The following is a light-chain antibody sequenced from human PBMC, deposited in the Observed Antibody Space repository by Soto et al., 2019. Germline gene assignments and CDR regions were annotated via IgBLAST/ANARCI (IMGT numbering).Light chain of an antibody. V-gene: IGKV3-20*01. CDR3: QQYGSSVWT. J-gene: IGKJ1*01. CDR2: GAS. CDR1: QSVTSNY. Sequence: IVLTQSPGTLSLSPGERATLSCGASQSVTSNYIAWYQQKLGQAPRLILFGASSRATGIPDRFSGSGSGTDFSLTISRLEPEDFAVYYCQQYGSSVWTFGQGTKVEIK.